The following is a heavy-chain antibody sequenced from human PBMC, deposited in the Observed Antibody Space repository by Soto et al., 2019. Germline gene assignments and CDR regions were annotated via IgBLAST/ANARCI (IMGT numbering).Heavy chain of an antibody. J-gene: IGHJ4*02. Sequence: PSETLSLTCAVYGGSFSGYYWSWIRQPPGKGLEWIGEINHSGSTNYNPSLMKRVTISVDTSKNQLSLKLSSVTGADTAVYYCARGRIKRNYYDSSGYYYLDYWGQGTLVTVS. CDR1: GGSFSGYY. CDR3: ARGRIKRNYYDSSGYYYLDY. CDR2: INHSGST. V-gene: IGHV4-34*01. D-gene: IGHD3-22*01.